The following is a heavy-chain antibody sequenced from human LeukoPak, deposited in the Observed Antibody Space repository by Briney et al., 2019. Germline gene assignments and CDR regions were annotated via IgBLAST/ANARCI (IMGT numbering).Heavy chain of an antibody. Sequence: ASVKVSCKASGYTFTSYGISWVRQAPGQGLEWMGRINPNSGGTNYAQKFQGRVTMTRDTSISTAYMELSRLRSDDTAVYYCAREGRIQLWLLLDYWGQGTLVTVSS. V-gene: IGHV1-2*06. CDR1: GYTFTSYG. J-gene: IGHJ4*02. CDR2: INPNSGGT. CDR3: AREGRIQLWLLLDY. D-gene: IGHD5-18*01.